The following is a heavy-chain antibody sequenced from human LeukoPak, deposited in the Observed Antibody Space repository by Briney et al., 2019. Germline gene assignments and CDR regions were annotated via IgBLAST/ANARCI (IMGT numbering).Heavy chain of an antibody. V-gene: IGHV4-38-2*02. CDR3: ARLSTALYYDFWSGLYYFDY. CDR1: GYSISSGYY. Sequence: SETLSLTCTVSGYSISSGYYWGWIRQPPGKGLEWIATIYHSGSTYYNPPLKSRVAISVDTSKNQFALRLRSVTAADTAVYYCARLSTALYYDFWSGLYYFDYWGQGTLVTVSS. J-gene: IGHJ4*02. D-gene: IGHD3-3*01. CDR2: IYHSGST.